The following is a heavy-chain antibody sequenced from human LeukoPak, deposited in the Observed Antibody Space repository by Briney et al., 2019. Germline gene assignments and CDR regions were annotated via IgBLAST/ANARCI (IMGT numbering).Heavy chain of an antibody. Sequence: GESLKISCKGSGYSFTSYWIGWVRQMPGKGLEWMGIIYPGDSDTRYSPSFQGQVTISADKSISTAYLQWSSLKASDTAMYYCARAGSGGASSGSYYDYWGQGTPVTVSS. CDR1: GYSFTSYW. CDR3: ARAGSGGASSGSYYDY. V-gene: IGHV5-51*01. CDR2: IYPGDSDT. J-gene: IGHJ4*02. D-gene: IGHD1-26*01.